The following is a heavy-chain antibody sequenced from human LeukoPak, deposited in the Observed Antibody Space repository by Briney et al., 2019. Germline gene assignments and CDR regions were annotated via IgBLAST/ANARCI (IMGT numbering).Heavy chain of an antibody. Sequence: PGGSLRLSCVVSGFDFGTYALHWVRQPPGKGLEWVAVISYDGNNKDYADSVKGRFTVSRDNSKNTLYLQMNSLRAEDTAVYYCASGGYYDILTGSYYYYYYGMDVWGQGTTVTVSS. J-gene: IGHJ6*02. CDR2: ISYDGNNK. V-gene: IGHV3-30-3*01. CDR1: GFDFGTYA. CDR3: ASGGYYDILTGSYYYYYYGMDV. D-gene: IGHD3-9*01.